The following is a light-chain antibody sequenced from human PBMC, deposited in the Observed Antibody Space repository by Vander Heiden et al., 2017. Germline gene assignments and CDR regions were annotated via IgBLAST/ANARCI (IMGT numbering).Light chain of an antibody. CDR2: SAS. J-gene: IGKJ1*01. Sequence: EIVMTQSPATLSVSPGGRATLPCRASQSVSSNLAWYQQRPGQAPRYLIYSASTRATGIPARFSGSGSGTEFTLTISSLQSEDFAVYYCQQYHNWPRTFGQGTKVEIK. CDR1: QSVSSN. V-gene: IGKV3-15*01. CDR3: QQYHNWPRT.